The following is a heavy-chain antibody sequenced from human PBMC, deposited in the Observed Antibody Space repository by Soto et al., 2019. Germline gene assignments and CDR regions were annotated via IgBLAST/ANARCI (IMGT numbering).Heavy chain of an antibody. D-gene: IGHD6-13*01. CDR3: AYSSTPFDY. CDR2: ISGSGGST. J-gene: IGHJ4*02. V-gene: IGHV3-23*01. CDR1: GFTFSSYA. Sequence: PGGALRLSCAASGFTFSSYAMSWVRQAPGKGLEWVSAISGSGGSTYYADSVKGRFTISRDNSKNTLYLQMNGLRAEDTAVYYCAYSSTPFDYWGQGTLVTVSS.